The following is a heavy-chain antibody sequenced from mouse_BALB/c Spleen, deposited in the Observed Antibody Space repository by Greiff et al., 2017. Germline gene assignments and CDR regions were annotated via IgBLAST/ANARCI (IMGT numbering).Heavy chain of an antibody. J-gene: IGHJ4*01. Sequence: EVQVVESGGGLVQPGGSLKLSCAASGFTFSSYGMSWVRQTPDKRLELVATINSNGGSTYYPDSVKGRFTISRDNAKNTLYLQMSSLKSEDTAMYYCARDTTVVATRYAMDYWGQGTSVTVSS. CDR1: GFTFSSYG. D-gene: IGHD1-1*01. CDR2: INSNGGST. CDR3: ARDTTVVATRYAMDY. V-gene: IGHV5-6-3*01.